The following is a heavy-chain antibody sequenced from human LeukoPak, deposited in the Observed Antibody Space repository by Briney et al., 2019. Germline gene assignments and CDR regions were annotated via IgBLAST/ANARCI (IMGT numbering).Heavy chain of an antibody. CDR3: ARGGSPPEALGDAFDI. D-gene: IGHD1-26*01. V-gene: IGHV3-74*01. J-gene: IGHJ3*02. CDR1: GFTFSRHW. CDR2: IKTDGSST. Sequence: PGGSLRLSCAASGFTFSRHWMHWVRQGPGKGLVWVSRIKTDGSSTNYADYADSVKGRFAISRDDAKNTLYLQMNSLRGEDTAVYYCARGGSPPEALGDAFDIWGQGTLVTVSS.